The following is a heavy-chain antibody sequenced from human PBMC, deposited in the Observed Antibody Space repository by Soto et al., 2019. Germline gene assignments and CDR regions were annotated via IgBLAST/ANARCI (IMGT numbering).Heavy chain of an antibody. CDR2: TYYRSKWYN. V-gene: IGHV6-1*01. J-gene: IGHJ5*02. D-gene: IGHD1-7*01. CDR1: GDSVSGNSAG. Sequence: SQTLLLTCAISGDSVSGNSAGGDCIMHSPSRFLEWLGRTYYRSKWYNDYAVSVKSRITINPDTSKNQFSLQLNSVTPEDTAVYYCARDPDNWNYAWFDPWGQGTLVTVSS. CDR3: ARDPDNWNYAWFDP.